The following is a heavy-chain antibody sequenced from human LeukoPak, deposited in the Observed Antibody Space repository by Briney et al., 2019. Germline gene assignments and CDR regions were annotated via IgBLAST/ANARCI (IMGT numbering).Heavy chain of an antibody. Sequence: SETLSLTCAVYGGSFSGYYWSWIRQPPGKGLEWIGEINHSGSTNYNPSLKSRVTISVDTSKNQFSLKLSSVTAADTAVYYCARDGDFWSGYRWFDPWGRGTLVTVSS. V-gene: IGHV4-34*01. D-gene: IGHD3-3*01. CDR3: ARDGDFWSGYRWFDP. CDR2: INHSGST. J-gene: IGHJ5*02. CDR1: GGSFSGYY.